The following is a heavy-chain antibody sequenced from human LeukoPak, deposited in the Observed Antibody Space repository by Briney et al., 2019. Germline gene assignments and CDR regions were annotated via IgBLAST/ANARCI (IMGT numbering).Heavy chain of an antibody. CDR1: GGSISSYY. CDR3: ARGQQWLVLS. J-gene: IGHJ5*02. D-gene: IGHD6-19*01. Sequence: PSETLSLTCTASGGSISSYYWSWIRQPPGKGLEWIGYIYYSGSTNYNRSLKSRVTISVDTSKNQFSLKLSSVTAADTAVYYCARGQQWLVLSWGQGTLVTVSS. CDR2: IYYSGST. V-gene: IGHV4-59*01.